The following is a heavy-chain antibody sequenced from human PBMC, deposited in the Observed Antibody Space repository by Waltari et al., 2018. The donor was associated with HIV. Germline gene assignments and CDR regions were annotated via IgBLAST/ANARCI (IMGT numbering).Heavy chain of an antibody. Sequence: EVQVLESGGALVQPGGSLRLSCAASGFTFSNYGMSWVRHAPGQGLEVVSTIRGRCGTTYYANSVKGRCTVSIDNAKNTLYLQMNSLRAEDTAVYFCVKEHQYSHSWYSYYGMDVWGQGTTVTVSS. V-gene: IGHV3-23*01. D-gene: IGHD6-13*01. J-gene: IGHJ6*02. CDR1: GFTFSNYG. CDR3: VKEHQYSHSWYSYYGMDV. CDR2: IRGRCGTT.